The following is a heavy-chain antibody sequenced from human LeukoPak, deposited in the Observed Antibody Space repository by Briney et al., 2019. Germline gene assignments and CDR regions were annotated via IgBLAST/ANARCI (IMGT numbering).Heavy chain of an antibody. D-gene: IGHD5-18*01. CDR2: ITASGGNT. Sequence: GGSLRLSCAAYGFTFSSYAMGWVRQAPGKGLEWVSSITASGGNTYYAASVKGRFTISRDNSKNTLYLQVNSLRAEDTAVYYCAKGNGYSYGRYYFDYWGQGTLVTVSS. CDR1: GFTFSSYA. V-gene: IGHV3-23*01. CDR3: AKGNGYSYGRYYFDY. J-gene: IGHJ4*02.